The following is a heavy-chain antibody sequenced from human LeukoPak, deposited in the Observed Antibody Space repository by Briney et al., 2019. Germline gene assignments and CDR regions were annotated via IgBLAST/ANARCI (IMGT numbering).Heavy chain of an antibody. V-gene: IGHV3-74*01. CDR2: IDNDGSDT. D-gene: IGHD5-18*01. CDR3: ARGGYHHGFDI. Sequence: GGSLRLSSAASGFTFRNYWIHWVRQAPGKGLVWISRIDNDGSDTIYADSVKGRFTISRDNAKNTLYLQMNSLRAEDTAVYYCARGGYHHGFDIWGQGTMVTVSS. J-gene: IGHJ3*02. CDR1: GFTFRNYW.